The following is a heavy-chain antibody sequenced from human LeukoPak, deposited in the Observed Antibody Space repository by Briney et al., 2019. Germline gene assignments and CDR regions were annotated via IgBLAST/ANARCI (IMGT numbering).Heavy chain of an antibody. CDR2: ISGSGGST. Sequence: GGSLRLSCAASGFNFSSYAMSWVRQAPGKGLEWVSTISGSGGSTYYADSVKGRFTISRDNSKNTLFLQMNSLRAEDTAVYYCAPDMVRGANRYFDCWGQGTLVTVSS. J-gene: IGHJ4*02. CDR1: GFNFSSYA. V-gene: IGHV3-23*01. D-gene: IGHD3-10*01. CDR3: APDMVRGANRYFDC.